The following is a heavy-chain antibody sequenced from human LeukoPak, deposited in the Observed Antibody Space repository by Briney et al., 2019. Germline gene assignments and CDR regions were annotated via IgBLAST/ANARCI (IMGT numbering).Heavy chain of an antibody. V-gene: IGHV1-46*01. CDR2: INPSGGST. D-gene: IGHD1-26*01. CDR3: ARGDRRIVGAPSFTLAYYYMDV. Sequence: GASVKVSCKASGYTFTSYYMHWVRQAPGQGLEWMGIINPSGGSTSYAQKFQGRVTMTRDTSTSTVYMELSSLRSEDTAVYYCARGDRRIVGAPSFTLAYYYMDVWGKGTTVTISS. J-gene: IGHJ6*03. CDR1: GYTFTSYY.